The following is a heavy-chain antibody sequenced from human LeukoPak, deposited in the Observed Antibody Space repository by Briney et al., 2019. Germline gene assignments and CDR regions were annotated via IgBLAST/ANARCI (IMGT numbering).Heavy chain of an antibody. CDR1: GGSISSSSYY. CDR2: IYYSGST. CDR3: ARFGDLDWDAFDI. Sequence: SETLSLTCTVSGGSISSSSYYWGWIRQPPGKGLEWIGSIYYSGSTYYNPSLKSRVTISVDTSKNQFSLKLSSVTAADTAVYYCARFGDLDWDAFDIWGQGTMVTVSS. J-gene: IGHJ3*02. V-gene: IGHV4-39*07. D-gene: IGHD3/OR15-3a*01.